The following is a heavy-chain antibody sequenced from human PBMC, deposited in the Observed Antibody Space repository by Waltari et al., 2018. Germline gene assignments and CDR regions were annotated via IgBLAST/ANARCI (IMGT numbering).Heavy chain of an antibody. CDR1: GSSIRRGYY. J-gene: IGHJ3*02. CDR3: ASPYSGYAGAAFDI. Sequence: QVQLQESGPGLVKPSETLSLTCAVSGSSIRRGYYWGWLRQPPGKGLEWIGSIYHSGSTYYNPSLKSRVTISVDTSKNQFSLKLSSVTAADTAVYYCASPYSGYAGAAFDIWGQGTMVTVSS. CDR2: IYHSGST. V-gene: IGHV4-38-2*01. D-gene: IGHD5-12*01.